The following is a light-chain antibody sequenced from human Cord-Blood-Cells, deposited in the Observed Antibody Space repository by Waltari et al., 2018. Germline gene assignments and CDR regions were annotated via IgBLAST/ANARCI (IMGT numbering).Light chain of an antibody. CDR1: QSISSY. J-gene: IGKJ1*01. CDR2: AAS. CDR3: QQSYSTPWT. V-gene: IGKV1-39*01. Sequence: IQMTQSPSYLSASVGDRVTNTCRACQSISSYLNWYQQKPGTAPKLLIYAASSLQSGVPSRFSGSGSGTDFTLTISSLQPEDFATYYCQQSYSTPWTFGQATTVEIK.